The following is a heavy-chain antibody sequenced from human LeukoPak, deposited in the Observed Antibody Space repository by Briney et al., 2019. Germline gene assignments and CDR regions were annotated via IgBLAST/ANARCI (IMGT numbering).Heavy chain of an antibody. CDR3: ARDQEQQLVPDYYYYYGMDV. V-gene: IGHV1-69*13. CDR2: IIPIFGTA. J-gene: IGHJ6*02. D-gene: IGHD6-13*01. CDR1: GGTFSSYA. Sequence: ASVKVSCKASGGTFSSYAISWVRQAPGQGLEWMGGIIPIFGTANYAQKFQGRVTITADESTSTAYMELSSLRSEDTAVYYCARDQEQQLVPDYYYYYGMDVWGQGTTVTVSS.